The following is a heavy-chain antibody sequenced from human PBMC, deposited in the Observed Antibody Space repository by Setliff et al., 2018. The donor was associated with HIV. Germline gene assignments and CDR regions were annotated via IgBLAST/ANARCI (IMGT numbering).Heavy chain of an antibody. D-gene: IGHD6-19*01. CDR1: GGTFSSYA. V-gene: IGHV1-69*05. Sequence: GASVKVSCKTSGGTFSSYAVSWVRQAPGQGLEWMGGIIPAFGIANYAQKFQGRVTITTDESTSTAYMELSGLRSEDTAVYFCARDGLLVAGIRFDYWGQGTLVTVSS. CDR3: ARDGLLVAGIRFDY. CDR2: IIPAFGIA. J-gene: IGHJ4*01.